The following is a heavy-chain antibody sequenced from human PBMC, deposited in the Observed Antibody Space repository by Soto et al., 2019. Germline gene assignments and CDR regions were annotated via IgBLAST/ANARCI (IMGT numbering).Heavy chain of an antibody. V-gene: IGHV3-11*01. J-gene: IGHJ6*03. CDR3: AADPSYFYYMDV. CDR2: ISHGGRTT. Sequence: GSLRLSCEASGITFSDYYMNWIRQAPGKGLEWISYISHGGRTTYYADSVKGRFTISRDNAKNSLYLQMNSLRAEDTAFYYCAADPSYFYYMDVWGKGTTVTVSS. CDR1: GITFSDYY.